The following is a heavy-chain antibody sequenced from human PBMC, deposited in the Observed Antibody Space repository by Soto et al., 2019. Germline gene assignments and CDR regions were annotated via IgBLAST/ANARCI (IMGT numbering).Heavy chain of an antibody. CDR2: ISGSGGST. CDR3: AQDPGTSSGWYEGVA. CDR1: GFTFSSYA. V-gene: IGHV3-23*01. D-gene: IGHD6-19*01. Sequence: EVQLLESGGGLVQPGGSLRLSCAASGFTFSSYAMSWVRQAPGKGLEWVSAISGSGGSTFYADSVKGRFTISRDNSKNTLYLRMNSLRVEDTAVYYCAQDPGTSSGWYEGVAWGQGTLVTVSS. J-gene: IGHJ5*02.